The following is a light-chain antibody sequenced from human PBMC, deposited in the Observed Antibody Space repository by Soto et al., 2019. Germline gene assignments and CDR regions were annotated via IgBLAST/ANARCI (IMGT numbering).Light chain of an antibody. CDR1: QSVGRN. Sequence: EIMMTQSPATLSVSPGDRATLSCRASQSVGRNLAWYQEKPGQAPRLLVYGASTRATGIPARFSGSGSGTEFTLTITSLQSEDSAIYYCQQYNNWLYTFCQGTKVDIK. CDR3: QQYNNWLYT. V-gene: IGKV3-15*01. CDR2: GAS. J-gene: IGKJ2*01.